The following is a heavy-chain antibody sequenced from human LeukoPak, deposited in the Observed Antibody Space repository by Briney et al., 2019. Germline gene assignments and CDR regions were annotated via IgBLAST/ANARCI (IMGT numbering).Heavy chain of an antibody. J-gene: IGHJ4*02. CDR2: IKSKTDGGTT. Sequence: GGSLRLSCAASGFTFSNAWMSWVRQAPGKGLEWVGRIKSKTDGGTTDYAAPVQRRFTISRDDSKNTLYLQMNSLKTEDTAVYYCATETAVAALFDYWGQGILVTVSS. CDR3: ATETAVAALFDY. D-gene: IGHD6-19*01. V-gene: IGHV3-15*01. CDR1: GFTFSNAW.